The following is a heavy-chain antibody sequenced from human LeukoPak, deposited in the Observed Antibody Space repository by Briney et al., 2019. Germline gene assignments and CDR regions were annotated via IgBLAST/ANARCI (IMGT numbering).Heavy chain of an antibody. Sequence: GGSLRLSCAASGFTFSSYGMHWVRQAPGKGLEWVSAISGSGGSTYYADSVKGRFTISRDNSKNTLYLQMNSLRAEDTAVYYCASIVVVVAAPFDYWGQGTLVTVSS. CDR3: ASIVVVVAAPFDY. V-gene: IGHV3-23*01. J-gene: IGHJ4*02. D-gene: IGHD2-15*01. CDR1: GFTFSSYG. CDR2: ISGSGGST.